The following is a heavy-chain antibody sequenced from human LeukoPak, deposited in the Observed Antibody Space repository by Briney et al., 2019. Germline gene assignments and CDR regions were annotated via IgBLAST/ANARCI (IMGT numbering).Heavy chain of an antibody. CDR2: VKQDGSEK. V-gene: IGHV3-7*01. D-gene: IGHD2-21*02. J-gene: IGHJ1*01. CDR1: GFTFSSYW. CDR3: TSWGDTTAEYFQR. Sequence: GGPLRLSCAGSGFTFSSYWMTWVRQAPGKGLDWVASVKQDGSEKYYVDSVKGRFTISRDNAQNSMYLQMNSLRVEDTAVYYCTSWGDTTAEYFQRWGQGTLVTVSS.